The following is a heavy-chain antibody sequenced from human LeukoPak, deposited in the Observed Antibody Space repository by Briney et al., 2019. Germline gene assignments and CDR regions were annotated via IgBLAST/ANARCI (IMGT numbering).Heavy chain of an antibody. J-gene: IGHJ4*02. CDR2: ISGSGRTT. Sequence: GGSLRLSCAASGFTFTTYDMTWVRPAPGKGLEWVSGISGSGRTTNHADSVKGRFTISRDNSKNTLFLQMNNLRAEDTAVYYCAKDRDCSSTSCYVPFDSWGQGTLVTVSS. D-gene: IGHD2-2*01. CDR3: AKDRDCSSTSCYVPFDS. CDR1: GFTFTTYD. V-gene: IGHV3-23*01.